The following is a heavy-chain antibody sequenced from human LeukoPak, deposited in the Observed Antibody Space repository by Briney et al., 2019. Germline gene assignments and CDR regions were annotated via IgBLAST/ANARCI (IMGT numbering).Heavy chain of an antibody. V-gene: IGHV4-34*01. D-gene: IGHD3-22*01. Sequence: SETLSLTCAVYGGSFSGYYWSWIRQPPGRGLEWIGEINHSGSTNYNPSLKSRVTISVDTSKNQFSLKLSSVTAADTAVYYCASWSSGYRNAFDIWGQGTMVTVSS. CDR1: GGSFSGYY. CDR3: ASWSSGYRNAFDI. J-gene: IGHJ3*02. CDR2: INHSGST.